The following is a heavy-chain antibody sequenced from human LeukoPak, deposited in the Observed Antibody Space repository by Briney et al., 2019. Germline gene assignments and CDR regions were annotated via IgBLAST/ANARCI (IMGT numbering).Heavy chain of an antibody. J-gene: IGHJ6*03. D-gene: IGHD3-9*01. CDR1: GFTSSGNS. Sequence: PSENLSRNSSVYGFTSSGNSWSWHPPGPGHGLKWLVELNNSGSTNYNTSLERLITTTVDTTKNHFSLQRSPVTDADAAYYYWGRGPGYFAWYGYPNYYFYYMDVWGKGNTVTVSS. V-gene: IGHV4-34*01. CDR3: GRGPGYFAWYGYPNYYFYYMDV. CDR2: LNNSGST.